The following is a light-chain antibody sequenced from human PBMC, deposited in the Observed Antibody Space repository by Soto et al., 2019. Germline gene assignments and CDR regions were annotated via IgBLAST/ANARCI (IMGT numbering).Light chain of an antibody. CDR3: SSYTSSSTLALFV. Sequence: QSALTQPASVSGSPGQSITISCTGTSSDVGGYNYVSWYQQHPGKAPKLMIYDVSNRPSGVSNSFSGSKSGNTASLTISGLQAEDEADYYCSSYTSSSTLALFVFGTGTKVTVL. J-gene: IGLJ1*01. CDR1: SSDVGGYNY. CDR2: DVS. V-gene: IGLV2-14*01.